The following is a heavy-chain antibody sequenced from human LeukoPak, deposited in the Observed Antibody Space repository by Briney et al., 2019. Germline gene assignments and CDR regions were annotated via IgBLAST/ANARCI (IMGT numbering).Heavy chain of an antibody. CDR1: GFTLDDYG. D-gene: IGHD2-15*01. J-gene: IGHJ6*03. CDR2: ISGSGGST. Sequence: PGGSLRLSCAASGFTLDDYGMSWVRQAPGKGLEWVSAISGSGGSTYYADSVKGRFTISRDNSKNTLYLQMNSLRAEDTAVYYCAKDGGRMGYYYMDVWGKGTTVTISS. V-gene: IGHV3-23*01. CDR3: AKDGGRMGYYYMDV.